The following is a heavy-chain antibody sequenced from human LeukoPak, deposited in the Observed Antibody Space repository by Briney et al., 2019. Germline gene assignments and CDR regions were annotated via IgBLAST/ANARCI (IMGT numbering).Heavy chain of an antibody. CDR3: ARGGSCSSTSCYLPFDY. CDR1: GFTFSTSA. CDR2: ISYDGGDK. V-gene: IGHV3-30*01. Sequence: GGSLRLSCAFSGFTFSTSAMHWVRQAPGKGLEWVAVISYDGGDKEYADSVKGRFTISRDNSKNTLYLQMNSLRAEDTAVYYCARGGSCSSTSCYLPFDYWGQGTLVTVSS. D-gene: IGHD2-2*01. J-gene: IGHJ4*02.